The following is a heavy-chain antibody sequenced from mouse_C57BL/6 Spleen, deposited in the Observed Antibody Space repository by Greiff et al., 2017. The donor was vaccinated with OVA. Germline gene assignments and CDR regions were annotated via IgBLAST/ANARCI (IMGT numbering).Heavy chain of an antibody. J-gene: IGHJ4*01. CDR3: TRYYYGSSLYAMHY. D-gene: IGHD1-1*01. V-gene: IGHV1-15*01. CDR1: GYTFTDYE. Sequence: QVQLQQSGAELVRPGASVTLSCKASGYTFTDYEMHWVKQTPVHGLEWIGAIDPETGGTAYNQKFKGKAILTADKSSSTAYMELRSLTSEDSAVYYCTRYYYGSSLYAMHYWGQGTSVTVSS. CDR2: IDPETGGT.